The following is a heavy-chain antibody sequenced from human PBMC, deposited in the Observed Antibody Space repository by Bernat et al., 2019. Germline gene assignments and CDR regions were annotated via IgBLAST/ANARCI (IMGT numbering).Heavy chain of an antibody. CDR3: ARDVRRPRVYYYDSSGQLPYYYYYFGMDV. CDR2: ISSSSSYT. V-gene: IGHV3-11*05. J-gene: IGHJ6*02. CDR1: GFTFSDYY. Sequence: QVQLVESGGGLVKPGGSLRLSCAASGFTFSDYYMSWIRQAPGKGLEWVSYISSSSSYTNYADSVKGRFTISRDNAKNSLYLHMNSLSAEDTAVYYCARDVRRPRVYYYDSSGQLPYYYYYFGMDVWGQGTTVTVSS. D-gene: IGHD3-22*01.